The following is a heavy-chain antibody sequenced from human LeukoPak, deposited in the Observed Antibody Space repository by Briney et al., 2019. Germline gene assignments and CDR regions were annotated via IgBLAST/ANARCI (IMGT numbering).Heavy chain of an antibody. CDR2: INHSGST. D-gene: IGHD5-18*01. CDR1: GGSFSGYY. Sequence: SETLSLTCAVYGGSFSGYYWSWIRQPPGKGLEWIGEINHSGSTNYNPSLKSRVTISVDTSDNQFSLKLSSVTAADTAVCYCARRRYSYGYAFDIWGQGTMVTVS. V-gene: IGHV4-34*01. CDR3: ARRRYSYGYAFDI. J-gene: IGHJ3*02.